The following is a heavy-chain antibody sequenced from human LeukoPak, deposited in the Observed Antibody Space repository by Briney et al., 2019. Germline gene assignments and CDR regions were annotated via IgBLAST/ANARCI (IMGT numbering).Heavy chain of an antibody. Sequence: ASVKVSCKVSGYTLTELSMHWVRQAPGKGLEWMGGFDPEDGETIYAQKFQGRVTMTEDTSTDTAYMELSSLRSEDTAVYYCATDAPGDIVVVPAAAADAFDIWGQGTMVTVSS. V-gene: IGHV1-24*01. D-gene: IGHD2-2*01. CDR1: GYTLTELS. CDR3: ATDAPGDIVVVPAAAADAFDI. J-gene: IGHJ3*02. CDR2: FDPEDGET.